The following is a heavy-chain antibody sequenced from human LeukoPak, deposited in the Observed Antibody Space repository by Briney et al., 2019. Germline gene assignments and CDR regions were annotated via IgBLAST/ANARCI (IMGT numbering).Heavy chain of an antibody. CDR2: IDTSGST. D-gene: IGHD6-19*01. CDR3: ARGQQWRDFDY. V-gene: IGHV4-4*07. Sequence: SETLSLTCTVSGGSISSYYWSWIRQPAGEGLERIGRIDTSGSTSYNPSLKSRVTMSVDTSKNQFSLKLISLPAADTAVYFCARGQQWRDFDYWGQGTPVTVSS. CDR1: GGSISSYY. J-gene: IGHJ4*02.